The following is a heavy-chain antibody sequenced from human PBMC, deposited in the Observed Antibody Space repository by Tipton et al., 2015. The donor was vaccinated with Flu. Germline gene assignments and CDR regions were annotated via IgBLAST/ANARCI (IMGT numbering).Heavy chain of an antibody. V-gene: IGHV4-59*01. D-gene: IGHD1-14*01. CDR3: ATRTRHRDYYGMDV. Sequence: TLSLTCTVSGGSISSYYWSWIRQPPGKGLEWIGYIYYSGSTNYNPSLKSRVTISVDTSKNQFSLKLSSVTAADTAVYYCATRTRHRDYYGMDVWGQGTTVTVSS. CDR2: IYYSGST. CDR1: GGSISSYY. J-gene: IGHJ6*02.